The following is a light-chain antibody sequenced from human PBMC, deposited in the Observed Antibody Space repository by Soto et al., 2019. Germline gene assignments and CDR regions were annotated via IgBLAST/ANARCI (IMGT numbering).Light chain of an antibody. CDR1: ESVTNN. CDR2: DAS. Sequence: SPATLSVSPGERATLSCRASESVTNNLAWYQQKPGQAPRLLIYDASTRATGIPARFSGGGSETEFTLTISSLQSEDFAVYFCQQYNIWPVTFGQGTRLEIK. V-gene: IGKV3-15*01. J-gene: IGKJ5*01. CDR3: QQYNIWPVT.